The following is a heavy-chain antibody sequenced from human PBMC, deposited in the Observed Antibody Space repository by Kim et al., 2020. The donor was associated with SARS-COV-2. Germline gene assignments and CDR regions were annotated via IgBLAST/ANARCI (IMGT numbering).Heavy chain of an antibody. CDR2: IKSDGSST. CDR1: GFTLSSYW. J-gene: IGHJ4*02. D-gene: IGHD1-26*01. Sequence: GGSLRLSCAASGFTLSSYWMHWVRQAPGKGLVWVSRIKSDGSSTSYADSVKGRFTISRDNSKNTLYLQMNSLRVEDTAVYYCVRDILSGSYYFDYWGQGTLVTVSS. CDR3: VRDILSGSYYFDY. V-gene: IGHV3-74*01.